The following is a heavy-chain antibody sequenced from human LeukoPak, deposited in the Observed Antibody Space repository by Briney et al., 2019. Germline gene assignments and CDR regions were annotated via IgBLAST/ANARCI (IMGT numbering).Heavy chain of an antibody. CDR1: GYSISSGYY. CDR2: IYHSGST. CDR3: ARATNYYYYYYMDV. J-gene: IGHJ6*03. D-gene: IGHD4-11*01. Sequence: SETLSLTCTVSGYSISSGYYWGWIRQPPGKGLEWIGSIYHSGSTYYNPSLKSRVTMSVDTSKNQFSLKLSSVTAADTAVYYCARATNYYYYYYMDVWGKGTTVTVSS. V-gene: IGHV4-38-2*02.